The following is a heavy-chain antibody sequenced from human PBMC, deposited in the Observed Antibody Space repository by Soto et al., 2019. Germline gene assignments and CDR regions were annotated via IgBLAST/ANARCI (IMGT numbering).Heavy chain of an antibody. CDR1: GGTVASSHW. V-gene: IGHV4-4*02. CDR3: AREIVTAGGNNYFDP. CDR2: VYHTGDT. Sequence: SETLSLTCGVSGGTVASSHWWSWVRQPPGGGLEWIGNVYHTGDTNSNPSLQSRVTISVDKSNNQFSLRLNSLTAADTAVYFCAREIVTAGGNNYFDPWGPGTLVTVSS. J-gene: IGHJ5*02. D-gene: IGHD2-21*02.